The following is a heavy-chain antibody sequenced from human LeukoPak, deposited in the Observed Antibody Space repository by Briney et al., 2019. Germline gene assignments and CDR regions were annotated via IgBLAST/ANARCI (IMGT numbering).Heavy chain of an antibody. V-gene: IGHV3-30*02. J-gene: IGHJ4*02. Sequence: GGSLRLSCAASGFTFSSYGMHWVRQAPGKGLEWVAFIRYDGSNKYYADSVKGRFTISRDNSKNTLFVQMDSLRAEDTAVYYCAKDLSYNWNYFDYWGQGTLVTVSS. D-gene: IGHD1-20*01. CDR3: AKDLSYNWNYFDY. CDR1: GFTFSSYG. CDR2: IRYDGSNK.